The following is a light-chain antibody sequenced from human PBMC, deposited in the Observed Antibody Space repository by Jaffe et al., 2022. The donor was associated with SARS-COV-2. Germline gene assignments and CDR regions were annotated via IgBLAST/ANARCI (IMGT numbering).Light chain of an antibody. CDR2: GND. CDR1: NSNIGAGYD. Sequence: QSVLTQPPSVSGAPGQRVTVSCTGSNSNIGAGYDVHWYQQLPGTAPKLLISGNDKRPSGVPDRFSGSKSGTSASLAIIGLRAEDEADYYCQSHDTGLGTWIFGGGTKLTV. V-gene: IGLV1-40*01. CDR3: QSHDTGLGTWI. J-gene: IGLJ2*01.